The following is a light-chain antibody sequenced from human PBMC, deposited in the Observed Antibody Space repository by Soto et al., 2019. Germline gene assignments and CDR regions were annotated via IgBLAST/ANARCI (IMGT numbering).Light chain of an antibody. CDR3: YSYTTTSTYV. V-gene: IGLV2-14*01. J-gene: IGLJ1*01. CDR2: EVS. CDR1: SSDVGGYHF. Sequence: QSALTQPASVSGPPGQSITLSCTGTSSDVGGYHFVSWYQQHPGKAPKLIIYEVSNRPSGVSDRFSASKSGNTASLTISGLQAEDEADYYCYSYTTTSTYVFGTGTKLTVL.